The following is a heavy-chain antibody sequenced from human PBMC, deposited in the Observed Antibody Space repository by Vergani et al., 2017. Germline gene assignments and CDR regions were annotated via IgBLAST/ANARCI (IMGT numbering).Heavy chain of an antibody. CDR3: ARGRYCSSTSCYYYYYYYMDV. CDR2: MNPNSGNT. D-gene: IGHD2-2*01. V-gene: IGHV1-8*01. J-gene: IGHJ6*03. CDR1: GYTFTSYD. Sequence: QVQLVQSGAEVKKPGASVKVSCKASGYTFTSYDINWVRQATGQGLEWMGWMNPNSGNTGYEQKFQGRVTMPRNTSISTAYMELSSLRSEDTAVYYCARGRYCSSTSCYYYYYYYMDVWGKGTTVTVSS.